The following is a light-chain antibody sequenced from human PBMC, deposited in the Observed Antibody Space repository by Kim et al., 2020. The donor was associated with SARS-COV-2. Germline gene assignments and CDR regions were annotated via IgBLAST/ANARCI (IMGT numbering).Light chain of an antibody. Sequence: SYELTQPPSVSVAPGKTARISCGGNNIRSKSVQWYQQKPGQAPVLVIYYDVNRPSGIPERLSGSNSGNTATLTITRVEAGDEADYYCQVWDSSSDHLYLFGTGTKVTVL. CDR2: YDV. CDR1: NIRSKS. CDR3: QVWDSSSDHLYL. V-gene: IGLV3-21*04. J-gene: IGLJ1*01.